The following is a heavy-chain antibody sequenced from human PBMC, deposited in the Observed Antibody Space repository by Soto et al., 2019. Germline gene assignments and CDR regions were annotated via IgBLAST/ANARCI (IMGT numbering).Heavy chain of an antibody. CDR1: GGSISSGDYY. Sequence: PSETLSLTCTVSGGSISSGDYYWSWIRQPPGKGLEWIGYIYYSGSTYYNPSLKSRVTISVDTSKNQFSLKLSSVTAADTAVYYCARGALRYDFWSGYYRYYYYGMDVWGQGTTVTVSS. CDR2: IYYSGST. J-gene: IGHJ6*02. D-gene: IGHD3-3*01. CDR3: ARGALRYDFWSGYYRYYYYGMDV. V-gene: IGHV4-30-4*01.